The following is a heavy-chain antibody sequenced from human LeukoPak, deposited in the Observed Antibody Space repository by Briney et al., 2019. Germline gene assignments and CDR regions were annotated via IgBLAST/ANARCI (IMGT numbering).Heavy chain of an antibody. Sequence: SETLSLTCAVSGYSISSGYYWGWIRQPPGRGLEWIGSIYHSGSTYYNPSLKSRVTMSVDTSKNQFSLKLSSVTAADTAVYYCARLLLTGIFDYWGQGTLVTVSS. J-gene: IGHJ4*02. CDR2: IYHSGST. D-gene: IGHD1-14*01. V-gene: IGHV4-38-2*01. CDR3: ARLLLTGIFDY. CDR1: GYSISSGYY.